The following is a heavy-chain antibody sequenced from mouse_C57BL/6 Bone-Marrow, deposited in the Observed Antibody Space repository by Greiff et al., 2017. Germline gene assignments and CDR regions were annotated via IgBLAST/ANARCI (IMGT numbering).Heavy chain of an antibody. V-gene: IGHV1-9*01. CDR1: GYTFTGSW. CDR2: ILPGRGST. CDR3: AREGMYDGYTAY. D-gene: IGHD2-3*01. J-gene: IGHJ3*01. Sequence: QVHVQQSGAELMKPGASVKLSCKATGYTFTGSWIEWVKPRPGHGLEWIGEILPGRGSTNYNEKFKGKATFTADTSSNTAYMQLSSLTTEDSAIEYCAREGMYDGYTAYWGQGTLVTVAA.